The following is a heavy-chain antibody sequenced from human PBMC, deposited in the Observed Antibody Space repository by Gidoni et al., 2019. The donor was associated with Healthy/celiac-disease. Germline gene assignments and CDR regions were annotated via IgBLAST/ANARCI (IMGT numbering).Heavy chain of an antibody. CDR1: VFTFSSYA. CDR3: AKRDYYGSGSYYATIYYYYGMDV. D-gene: IGHD3-10*01. Sequence: EVQLLESGGGLVQPGGSLRLSCAASVFTFSSYAMSWVRQAPGKGLEWVSAISGSGGSTYYADSVKGRFTISRDNSKNTLYLQMNSLRAEDTAVYYCAKRDYYGSGSYYATIYYYYGMDVWGQGTTVTVSS. CDR2: ISGSGGST. V-gene: IGHV3-23*01. J-gene: IGHJ6*02.